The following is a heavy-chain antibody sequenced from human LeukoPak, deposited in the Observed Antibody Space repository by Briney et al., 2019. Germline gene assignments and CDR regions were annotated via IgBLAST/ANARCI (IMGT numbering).Heavy chain of an antibody. CDR1: GFTFSSYA. J-gene: IGHJ4*02. Sequence: PGGSLRLSCAASGFTFSSYAMSWVRQAPGKGLEWVPAISGSGGSTYYADSVKGRFTISRDNSKNTLYLQMNSLRAEDTAVYYCANVAYSSSRVDYWGQGTLVTVSS. CDR3: ANVAYSSSRVDY. V-gene: IGHV3-23*01. D-gene: IGHD6-6*01. CDR2: ISGSGGST.